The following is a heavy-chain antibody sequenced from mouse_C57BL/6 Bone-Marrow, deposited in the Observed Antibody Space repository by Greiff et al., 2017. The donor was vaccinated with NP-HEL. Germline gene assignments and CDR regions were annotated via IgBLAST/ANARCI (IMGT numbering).Heavy chain of an antibody. CDR3: ARHGDDFGSSYGDLDD. D-gene: IGHD1-1*01. J-gene: IGHJ1*03. Sequence: QVQLQQSGAELVKPGASVKLSCKASGYTFTEYTIHWVKQRSGQGLEWIGWFYPGSGSIKYNEKFKDKATLTADKSSSTVYMDLSRLTSADSAVYVCARHGDDFGSSYGDLDDWGTGTTVTVSS. CDR1: GYTFTEYT. CDR2: FYPGSGSI. V-gene: IGHV1-62-2*01.